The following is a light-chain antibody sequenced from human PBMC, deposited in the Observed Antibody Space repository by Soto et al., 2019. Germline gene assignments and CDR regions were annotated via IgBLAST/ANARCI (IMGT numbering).Light chain of an antibody. CDR2: KAS. CDR1: QRISSW. Sequence: DIQMTQSPSTLSESVGDRVTITCRASQRISSWLAWYQQKPGKAPKLLIYKASSLESGVPSRFSGSGSGTEFTLTISSLQPDDFATYYCQQYNSYSMTFGQGTKVEIK. V-gene: IGKV1-5*03. J-gene: IGKJ1*01. CDR3: QQYNSYSMT.